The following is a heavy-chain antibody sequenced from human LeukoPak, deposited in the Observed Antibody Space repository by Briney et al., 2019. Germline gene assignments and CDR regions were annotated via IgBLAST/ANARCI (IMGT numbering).Heavy chain of an antibody. CDR1: GGSISSSSIDY. CDR3: ARHQRLLSWFDP. CDR2: IYYSGST. J-gene: IGHJ5*02. V-gene: IGHV4-39*01. D-gene: IGHD2-15*01. Sequence: SETLSLTCTVSGGSISSSSIDYWGWIRQPPGKGLEWIGSIYYSGSTYYNPSLKSRVTISLDTSKNQFSLKVNSMTAADTAVYYCARHQRLLSWFDPWGQGTLVTVSS.